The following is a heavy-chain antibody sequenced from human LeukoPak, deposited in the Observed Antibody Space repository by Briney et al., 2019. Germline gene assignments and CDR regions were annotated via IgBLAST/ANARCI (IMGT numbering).Heavy chain of an antibody. J-gene: IGHJ4*02. V-gene: IGHV4-59*02. CDR2: IYYTGGT. Sequence: PSETLSLTCAVSGGSVNGYYWSWIRQPPGKGLEWIGYIYYTGGTNYNPSLRSRVTISVDTSNDQLSLKLTSVSAADTAVYYCARSDGLYDSSGYYDYWGQGTLVTVSS. D-gene: IGHD3-22*01. CDR3: ARSDGLYDSSGYYDY. CDR1: GGSVNGYY.